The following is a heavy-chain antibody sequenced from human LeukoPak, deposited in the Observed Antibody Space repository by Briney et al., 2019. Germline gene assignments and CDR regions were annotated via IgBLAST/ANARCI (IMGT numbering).Heavy chain of an antibody. CDR3: ARDPQLVRAFDI. CDR2: INPSGGST. Sequence: ASVKVSCKASGYTFTSYYMHWVRQAPGQGLEWIGIINPSGGSTSYAQKFQGRVTMTRDTSTSTVYMELSSLRSEDTAVYYCARDPQLVRAFDIWGQGTMVTVSS. J-gene: IGHJ3*02. V-gene: IGHV1-46*01. CDR1: GYTFTSYY. D-gene: IGHD6-13*01.